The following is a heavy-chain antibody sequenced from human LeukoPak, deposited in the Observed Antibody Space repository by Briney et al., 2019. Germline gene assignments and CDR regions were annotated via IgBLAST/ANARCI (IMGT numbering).Heavy chain of an antibody. D-gene: IGHD6-13*01. CDR3: ARHGSIAAAGKADY. V-gene: IGHV4-34*01. Sequence: PSETLSLTCAVYGGSFSGYYWSWIRQPPGKGLEWIGEINHSGSTNYNPSLKSRVTISVDTSKNQFSLKLSSVTAADTAVYYCARHGSIAAAGKADYWGQGTLVTVSS. CDR2: INHSGST. J-gene: IGHJ4*02. CDR1: GGSFSGYY.